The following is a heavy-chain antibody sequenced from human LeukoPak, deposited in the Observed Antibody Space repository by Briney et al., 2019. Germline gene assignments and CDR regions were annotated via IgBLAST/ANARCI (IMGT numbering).Heavy chain of an antibody. D-gene: IGHD3-16*02. CDR2: IYWDDDK. J-gene: IGHJ4*02. V-gene: IGHV2-5*02. Sequence: SGPTLVKPTQTLTFTCTFSGFSLSNRAVCVSWIRQPPGKALEWLALIYWDDDKRYSPSLKSRLTITKDTSKNQVVLTMTNMDPVDTATYYCAHATGGVIVTSLFDYWGQGTLVTVSS. CDR1: GFSLSNRAVC. CDR3: AHATGGVIVTSLFDY.